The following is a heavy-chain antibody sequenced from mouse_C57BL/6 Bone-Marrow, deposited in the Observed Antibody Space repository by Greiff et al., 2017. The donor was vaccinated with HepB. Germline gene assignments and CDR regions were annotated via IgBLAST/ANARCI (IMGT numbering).Heavy chain of an antibody. Sequence: EVKLMESGGGLVQSGRSLRLSCATSGFTFSDFYMEWVRQAPGKGLEWIAASRNKANDYTTEYSASVKGRFIVSRDTSQSILYLQMNALRAEATAIYYCAKKTMVTGFAYWGQGTLVTVSA. V-gene: IGHV7-1*01. J-gene: IGHJ3*01. CDR3: AKKTMVTGFAY. CDR2: SRNKANDYTT. CDR1: GFTFSDFY. D-gene: IGHD2-2*01.